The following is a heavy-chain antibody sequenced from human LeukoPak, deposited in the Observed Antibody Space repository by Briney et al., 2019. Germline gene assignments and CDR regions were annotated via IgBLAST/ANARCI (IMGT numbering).Heavy chain of an antibody. V-gene: IGHV1-2*02. D-gene: IGHD2-2*01. Sequence: ASVKVSCKASGGTFTNYAINWVRQAPGQGLEWMGWINPNSDDTNYAQKFQGRVTMTRDTSISTAYMELSRLRSDDTAVYYCARGPSASVVVVDRNRLDSWGQGTLVTVSS. CDR2: INPNSDDT. CDR3: ARGPSASVVVVDRNRLDS. CDR1: GGTFTNYA. J-gene: IGHJ4*02.